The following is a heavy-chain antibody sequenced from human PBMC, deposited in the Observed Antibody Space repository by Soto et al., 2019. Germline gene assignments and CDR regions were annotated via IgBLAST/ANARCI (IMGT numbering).Heavy chain of an antibody. CDR2: IVPMCGTS. CDR3: NRGSEYDFWSGYL. CDR1: GGTSTRYA. V-gene: IGHV1-69*06. Sequence: QERLVQSGAEVRKPGSSVKVSCKVTGGTSTRYAINWVRQAPGQGLEWMGGIVPMCGTSKYAQKFQGRVTITADTSTNIAYMELRSLRYEDTAVYYCNRGSEYDFWSGYLWGQGTLVSVS. J-gene: IGHJ4*02. D-gene: IGHD3-3*01.